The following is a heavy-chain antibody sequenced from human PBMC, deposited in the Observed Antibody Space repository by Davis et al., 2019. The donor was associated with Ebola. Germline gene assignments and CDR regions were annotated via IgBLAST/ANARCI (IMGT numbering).Heavy chain of an antibody. V-gene: IGHV4-59*01. D-gene: IGHD3-10*01. CDR1: GGSISSYY. J-gene: IGHJ5*01. CDR2: IYYSGDT. CDR3: ARSNYGSGSYDS. Sequence: SETLSLTCTVSGGSISSYYWSWIRQPPGKGLEWIGYIYYSGDTKSNPSLKSRVTISVDTSKNQFSLKLNSVTAADTAVFYCARSNYGSGSYDSWGQGALVTVSS.